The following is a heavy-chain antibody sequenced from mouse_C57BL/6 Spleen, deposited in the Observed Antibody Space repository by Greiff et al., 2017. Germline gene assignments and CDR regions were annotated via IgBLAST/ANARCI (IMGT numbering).Heavy chain of an antibody. CDR3: ARVGSSHCAMCY. D-gene: IGHD1-1*01. CDR2: IDPSGSYT. V-gene: IGHV1-50*01. J-gene: IGHJ4*01. Sequence: QVQLQQPGAELVKPGASVKLSCKASGYTFTSYWMQWVNQRPGQGLEWIGEIDPSGSYTNYNQKFKGKATLAVDTSSSTASMQLSSLTSEDSAVYYCARVGSSHCAMCYWGQGTSVTVSS. CDR1: GYTFTSYW.